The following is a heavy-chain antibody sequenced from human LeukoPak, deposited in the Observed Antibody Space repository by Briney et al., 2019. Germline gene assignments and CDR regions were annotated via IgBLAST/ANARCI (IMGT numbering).Heavy chain of an antibody. CDR1: GYTFTSYD. J-gene: IGHJ6*03. CDR3: ARRAAAAAGTWYYYYYMDV. CDR2: MNPNSGNT. V-gene: IGHV1-8*03. D-gene: IGHD6-13*01. Sequence: ASVKASCKASGYTFTSYDINWVRQATGQGLEWMGWMNPNSGNTGYAQKFQGRVTITRNTSMSTAYMELSSLRSEDTAVYYCARRAAAAAGTWYYYYYMDVWGKGTTVTVSS.